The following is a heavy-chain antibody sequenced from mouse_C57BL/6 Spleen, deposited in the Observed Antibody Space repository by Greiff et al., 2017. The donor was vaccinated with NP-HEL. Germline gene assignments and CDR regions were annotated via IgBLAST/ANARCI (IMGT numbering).Heavy chain of an antibody. J-gene: IGHJ3*01. CDR2: INPNNGGT. V-gene: IGHV1-26*01. CDR3: ARGSFAY. Sequence: EVKLQQSGPELVKPGASVKISCKASGYTFTDYYMNWVKQSHGKSLEWIGDINPNNGGTSYNQKFKGKATLTVDKSSSTAYMELRSLTSEDSAVYYCARGSFAYWGQGTLVTVSA. CDR1: GYTFTDYY.